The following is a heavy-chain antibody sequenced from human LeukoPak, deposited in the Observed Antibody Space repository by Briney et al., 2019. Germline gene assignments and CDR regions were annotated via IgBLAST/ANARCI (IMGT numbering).Heavy chain of an antibody. J-gene: IGHJ4*02. CDR1: GGSFSGHY. V-gene: IGHV4-59*11. CDR2: IYYSGST. Sequence: PSETLSLTCAVYGGSFSGHYWSWIRQPPGKGLEWIGYIYYSGSTNYNPSLKSRVTISVDTSENQFSLKLSSVTAADTAVYYCARLYSSSWGQGTLVTVSS. CDR3: ARLYSSS. D-gene: IGHD6-13*01.